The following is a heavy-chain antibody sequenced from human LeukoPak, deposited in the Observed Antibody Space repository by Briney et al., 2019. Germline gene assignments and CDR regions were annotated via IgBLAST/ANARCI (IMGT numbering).Heavy chain of an antibody. CDR2: IYYSGST. J-gene: IGHJ3*02. V-gene: IGHV4-59*01. Sequence: PETLSLTCTVSGGSISSYYWSWIRQPPGKGLEWIGYIYYSGSTNYNPSLKSRVTISVDTSKNQFSLKLSSVTAADTAVYYCARHTRGGFGSDAFDIWGQGTMVTVSS. CDR1: GGSISSYY. CDR3: ARHTRGGFGSDAFDI. D-gene: IGHD2-15*01.